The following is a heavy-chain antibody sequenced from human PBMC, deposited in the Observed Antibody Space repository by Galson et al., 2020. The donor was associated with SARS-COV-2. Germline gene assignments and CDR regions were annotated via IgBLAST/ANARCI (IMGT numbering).Heavy chain of an antibody. D-gene: IGHD3-22*01. CDR2: IWYDGSNK. Sequence: GESLKISCAASGFTFSSYGMHWVRQAPGKGLEWVAVIWYDGSNKYYADSVKGRFTISRDNSKNTLYLQMNSLRAEDTAVYYCARAITMIVVPPDYWGQGTLVTVSS. CDR3: ARAITMIVVPPDY. CDR1: GFTFSSYG. J-gene: IGHJ4*02. V-gene: IGHV3-33*01.